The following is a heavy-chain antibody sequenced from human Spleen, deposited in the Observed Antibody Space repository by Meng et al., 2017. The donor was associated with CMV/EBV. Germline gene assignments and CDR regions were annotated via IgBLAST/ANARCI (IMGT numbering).Heavy chain of an antibody. CDR3: ARSNWFDP. CDR1: GFTFSSYD. V-gene: IGHV3-48*03. CDR2: ISSSGSTI. J-gene: IGHJ5*02. Sequence: GGSLRLSCAAAGFTFSSYDMTWVRQAPGKGPEWISYISSSGSTIHNADSVKGRFTISRDNSKNTLYLQMNSLRAEDTAVYYCARSNWFDPWGQGTLVTVSS.